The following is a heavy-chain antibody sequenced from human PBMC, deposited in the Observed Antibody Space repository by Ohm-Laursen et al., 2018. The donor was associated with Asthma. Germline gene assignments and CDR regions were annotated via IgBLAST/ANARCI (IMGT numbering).Heavy chain of an antibody. CDR3: AKSGGAAAAAFDY. V-gene: IGHV3-30-3*02. D-gene: IGHD6-13*01. J-gene: IGHJ4*02. Sequence: SLRHSCSASGFTFSSYAMHWVRQAPGKGLERVAVISYDGSNKYYADSVKGRFTISRDNSKNTLYLQMNSLRAEDTAVYYCAKSGGAAAAAFDYWGQGTLVTVSS. CDR2: ISYDGSNK. CDR1: GFTFSSYA.